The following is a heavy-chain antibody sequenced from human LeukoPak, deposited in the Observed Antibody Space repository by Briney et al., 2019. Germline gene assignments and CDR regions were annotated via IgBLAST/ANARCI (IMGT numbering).Heavy chain of an antibody. D-gene: IGHD2-15*01. J-gene: IGHJ6*02. CDR2: ISWNSGTI. V-gene: IGHV3-9*01. CDR1: GFTFDDYA. CDR3: AKAFGSYFYYYGMDV. Sequence: PGGSLRLSCAASGFTFDDYAMHWVRQAPGKGLERVSGISWNSGTIGYADSVKGRFTISRDNAKNSLYLQMNSLRAEDTALYYCAKAFGSYFYYYGMDVWGQGTTVTVSS.